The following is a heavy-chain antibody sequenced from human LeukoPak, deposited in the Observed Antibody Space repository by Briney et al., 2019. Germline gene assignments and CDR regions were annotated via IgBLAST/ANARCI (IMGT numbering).Heavy chain of an antibody. CDR2: MSYDGINK. D-gene: IGHD6-19*01. CDR1: GFTFSYYA. CDR3: SRGDSYSSGWFEIFFGY. J-gene: IGHJ4*02. V-gene: IGHV3-30-3*01. Sequence: GGSLRLSCAASGFTFSYYAMHWVRQAAGKGLEWVAVMSYDGINKYYADSVKGRFTISRDNSKNTLYLQMNSLRAEDTAVYYCSRGDSYSSGWFEIFFGYWGQGALVTVSS.